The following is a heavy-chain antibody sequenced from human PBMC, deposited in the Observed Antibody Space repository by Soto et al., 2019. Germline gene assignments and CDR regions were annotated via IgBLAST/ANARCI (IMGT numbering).Heavy chain of an antibody. J-gene: IGHJ3*02. CDR3: ARRPYDSSGYYSLAFDI. CDR1: GYSFTSYW. CDR2: VDPSDSYT. Sequence: GESLKISCKGPGYSFTSYWISWVRQMPGKGLEWMGRVDPSDSYTNYSPSFQGHVTISADKSISTAYLQWSSLKASDTAMYYCARRPYDSSGYYSLAFDIWGQGTMVTVSS. V-gene: IGHV5-10-1*01. D-gene: IGHD3-22*01.